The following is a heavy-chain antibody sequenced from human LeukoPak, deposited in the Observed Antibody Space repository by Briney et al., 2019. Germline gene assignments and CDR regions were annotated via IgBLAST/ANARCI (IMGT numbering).Heavy chain of an antibody. CDR2: ISYDGSNK. D-gene: IGHD3-16*02. CDR3: ARGGHYDNLWGRYRQKDGFDY. CDR1: RFTFSNYA. J-gene: IGHJ4*02. Sequence: GGSLRLSCAASRFTFSNYALHWVRQAPGKGLEWVTLISYDGSNKYYADSVKGRFTISRDNAKNSLYLQMNSLRAEDTAVYFCARGGHYDNLWGRYRQKDGFDYWGQGTLVTVSS. V-gene: IGHV3-30*04.